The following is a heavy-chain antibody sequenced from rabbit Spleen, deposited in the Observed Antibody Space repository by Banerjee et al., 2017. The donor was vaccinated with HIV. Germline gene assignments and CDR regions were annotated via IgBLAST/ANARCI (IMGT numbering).Heavy chain of an antibody. J-gene: IGHJ6*01. Sequence: QEQLEESGGDLVKPEGSLTLTCTASGFDFSSSYWICWVRQAPGKGLEWIACTAGGGSAFTYYANWAKGRFTCSKASSTTVTLQMTSLTAADTATYFCARDTGTSFSTYGMDLWGPGTLVTVS. D-gene: IGHD8-1*01. CDR2: TAGGGSAFT. CDR3: ARDTGTSFSTYGMDL. CDR1: GFDFSSSYW. V-gene: IGHV1S45*01.